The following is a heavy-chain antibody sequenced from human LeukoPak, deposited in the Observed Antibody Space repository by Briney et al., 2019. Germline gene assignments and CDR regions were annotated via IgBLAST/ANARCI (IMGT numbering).Heavy chain of an antibody. Sequence: GGSLRLSCAASGFTFSNYAMSWVRQAPGKGLEWVAVISYDGSNKYYADSVKGRFTISRDNSKNTLYLQMNSLRAEDTAVYYCARDGPLIAVADMFQFDYWGQGTLVTVSS. CDR3: ARDGPLIAVADMFQFDY. V-gene: IGHV3-30-3*01. CDR1: GFTFSNYA. CDR2: ISYDGSNK. J-gene: IGHJ4*02. D-gene: IGHD6-19*01.